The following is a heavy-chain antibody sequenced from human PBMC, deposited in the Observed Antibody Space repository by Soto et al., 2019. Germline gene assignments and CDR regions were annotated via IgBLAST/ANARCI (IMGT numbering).Heavy chain of an antibody. V-gene: IGHV4-34*01. J-gene: IGHJ5*02. CDR2: INHSGST. D-gene: IGHD3-10*01. CDR1: GGSFSGYY. Sequence: QVQLQQWGAGLLKPSETLSLTCAVYGGSFSGYYWSWIRQPPGKGLEWMGEINHSGSTNYNPSLKSRVTISVDTSKNQFSLKLSSVTAADTAVYYCARGERKRITMVRGNWFDPWGQGTLVTVSS. CDR3: ARGERKRITMVRGNWFDP.